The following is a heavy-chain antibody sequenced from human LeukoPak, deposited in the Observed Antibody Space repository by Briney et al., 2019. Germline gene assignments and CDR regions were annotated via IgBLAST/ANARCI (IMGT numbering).Heavy chain of an antibody. V-gene: IGHV3-30-3*01. Sequence: GGSLRLSCAASGFTFSSYAMPWVRQAPGKGLEWVAVISYDGSNKYYADSVKGRFTISRDNSKNTLYLQMNSLRAEDTAVYYCARGSQLTYQLLSGATFDYWGQGTLVTVSS. CDR3: ARGSQLTYQLLSGATFDY. CDR2: ISYDGSNK. CDR1: GFTFSSYA. D-gene: IGHD2-2*01. J-gene: IGHJ4*02.